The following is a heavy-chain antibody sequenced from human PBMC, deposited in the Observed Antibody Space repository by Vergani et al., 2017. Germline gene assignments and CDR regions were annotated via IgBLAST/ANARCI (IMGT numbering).Heavy chain of an antibody. CDR3: ARVAGYSSSWYSNFDY. D-gene: IGHD6-13*01. CDR2: INHSGST. J-gene: IGHJ4*02. Sequence: QVQLQQWGAGLLKPSDTLSLTCAVYGGSFSGYYWSWIRQPPGKGLEWIGEINHSGSTNYNPSLKSRVTISVDTSKNQFALKLSSVTAADTAVYYCARVAGYSSSWYSNFDYWGQGTLVTVSS. V-gene: IGHV4-34*01. CDR1: GGSFSGYY.